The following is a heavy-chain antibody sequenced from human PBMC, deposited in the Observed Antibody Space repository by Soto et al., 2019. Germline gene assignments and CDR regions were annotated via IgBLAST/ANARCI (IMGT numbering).Heavy chain of an antibody. CDR1: GFTVSSNY. J-gene: IGHJ3*02. V-gene: IGHV3-66*01. D-gene: IGHD6-13*01. CDR2: IYSGGST. CDR3: ARAPYSIVGRWQQRANDAFDI. Sequence: EVQLVESGGGLVQPGGSLRLSCAASGFTVSSNYMSWVRQAPGKGLEWVSVIYSGGSTYYADSVKGRFTISRDNSKNTLYLQMNSLRAEDTAVYYCARAPYSIVGRWQQRANDAFDIWGQGTMVTVSS.